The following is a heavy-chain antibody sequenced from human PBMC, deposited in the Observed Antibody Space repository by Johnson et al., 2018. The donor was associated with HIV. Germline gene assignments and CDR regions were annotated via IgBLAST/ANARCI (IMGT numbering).Heavy chain of an antibody. Sequence: QVQLVESGGGVVQPGRSLRLSCTTSGFTFNNYPMHWVRQAPGKGLEWVAVISFDGSNKYYADSLRGRFTISRDNSKNTEYLQMNSLKTEDTAVYYCTSEWDIVATISPDAFDIWGQGTMVTVSS. V-gene: IGHV3-30*04. CDR1: GFTFNNYP. D-gene: IGHD5-12*01. CDR2: ISFDGSNK. CDR3: TSEWDIVATISPDAFDI. J-gene: IGHJ3*02.